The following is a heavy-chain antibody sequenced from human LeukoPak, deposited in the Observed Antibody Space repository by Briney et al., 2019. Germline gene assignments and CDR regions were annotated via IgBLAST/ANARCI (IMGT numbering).Heavy chain of an antibody. Sequence: SQTLSLTCTVSGGSISSGSYYWSWIRQPAGKGLEWIGRIYTSGSTNYNPSLKSRVTISVDASKNQFSLKLSSVTAADTAVYYCASAYSSGWYGEGHFDYWGQGTLVTVSS. CDR3: ASAYSSGWYGEGHFDY. D-gene: IGHD6-19*01. J-gene: IGHJ4*02. CDR2: IYTSGST. V-gene: IGHV4-61*02. CDR1: GGSISSGSYY.